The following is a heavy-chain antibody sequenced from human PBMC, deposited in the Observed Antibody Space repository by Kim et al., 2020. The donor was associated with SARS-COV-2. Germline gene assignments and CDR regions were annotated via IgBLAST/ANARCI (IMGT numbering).Heavy chain of an antibody. V-gene: IGHV4-34*01. CDR2: INHSGST. J-gene: IGHJ3*02. Sequence: SETLSLTCAVYGGSFSGYYWSWIRQPPGKGLEWIGEINHSGSTNYNPSLKSRVTISVDTSKNQFSLKLSSVTAADTAVYYCATLPGTTMIHGPDAFDIWGQGTMVTVSS. D-gene: IGHD3-22*01. CDR3: ATLPGTTMIHGPDAFDI. CDR1: GGSFSGYY.